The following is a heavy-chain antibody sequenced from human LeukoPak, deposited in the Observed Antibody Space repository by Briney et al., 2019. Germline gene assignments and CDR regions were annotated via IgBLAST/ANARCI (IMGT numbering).Heavy chain of an antibody. J-gene: IGHJ3*02. Sequence: PGGSLRLSCAASGFTFSSYEMNWVRQAPGKGLEWVSYISSSGGTIYYADSVKGRFTISRDNAKNSLYLQMNSLRAEDTAVYYCARAFPTENDRAFDIWGQGTMVTVSS. D-gene: IGHD3-22*01. CDR2: ISSSGGTI. CDR3: ARAFPTENDRAFDI. V-gene: IGHV3-48*03. CDR1: GFTFSSYE.